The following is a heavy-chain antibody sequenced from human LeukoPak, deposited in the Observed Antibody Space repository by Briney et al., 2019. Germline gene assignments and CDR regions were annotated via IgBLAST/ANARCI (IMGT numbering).Heavy chain of an antibody. CDR2: ISAYNGNT. CDR3: ARGFGSTTGHYYYYYGMDV. V-gene: IGHV1-18*01. CDR1: GYTFTSYG. D-gene: IGHD1-1*01. Sequence: ASVKVSCKASGYTFTSYGISWVRQAPGQGLEWMGWISAYNGNTNYAQKLQVRVTMTTDTSTSTAYMELRSLRSDDTAVYYCARGFGSTTGHYYYYYGMDVWGQGTTVTVSS. J-gene: IGHJ6*02.